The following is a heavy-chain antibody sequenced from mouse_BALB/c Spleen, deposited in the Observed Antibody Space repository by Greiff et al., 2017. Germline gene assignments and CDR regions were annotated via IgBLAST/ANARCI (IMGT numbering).Heavy chain of an antibody. CDR1: GYTFTDYN. J-gene: IGHJ4*01. CDR2: INPNNGGT. Sequence: EVKLQESGPELVKPGASVKIPCKASGYTFTDYNMDWVKQSHGKSLEWIGDINPNNGGTIYNQKFKGKATLTVDKSSSTAYMELRSLTSEDTAVYYCAREGGSYYAMDYWGQGTSVTVSS. V-gene: IGHV1-18*01. D-gene: IGHD3-3*01. CDR3: AREGGSYYAMDY.